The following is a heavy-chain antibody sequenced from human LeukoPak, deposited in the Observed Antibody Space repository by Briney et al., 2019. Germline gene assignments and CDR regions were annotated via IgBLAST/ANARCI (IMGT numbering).Heavy chain of an antibody. CDR1: GGSISSYY. CDR2: IYYSGST. Sequence: SETLSLTCTVSGGSISSYYWSWIRQPPGKGLKWSGYIYYSGSTNYNPSLKSRVTISVDTSKNQFSLKRSSVTAADTAVYYCARRATVTDVWDYWGQGTLVTVSS. CDR3: ARRATVTDVWDY. V-gene: IGHV4-59*01. J-gene: IGHJ4*02. D-gene: IGHD4-17*01.